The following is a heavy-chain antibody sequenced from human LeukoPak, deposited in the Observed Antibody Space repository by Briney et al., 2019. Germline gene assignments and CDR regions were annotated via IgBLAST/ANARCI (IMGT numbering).Heavy chain of an antibody. Sequence: GGSLRLSCAASGFTFSTFEMNWLRQAPGKGLEWVSYISSSAGTIHYADSVKGRFTISRDNAKNSLYLQMDSLRAEDTAVYYCARVAPRVFSDYWGQGTLVTVSS. CDR1: GFTFSTFE. J-gene: IGHJ4*02. CDR3: ARVAPRVFSDY. CDR2: ISSSAGTI. V-gene: IGHV3-48*03.